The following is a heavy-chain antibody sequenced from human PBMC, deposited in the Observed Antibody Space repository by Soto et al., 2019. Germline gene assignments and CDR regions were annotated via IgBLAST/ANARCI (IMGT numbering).Heavy chain of an antibody. D-gene: IGHD1-26*01. CDR1: GFTFSSYG. Sequence: QVQLVESGGGVVQPGRSLRLSCVASGFTFSSYGMHWVRQAPGKGLEWVAIISYDGSNTYYADSVKGRFTISRENSKNTLYLEMSSLRAEVTSVYYCALEGGLCGRSYISSSYYFAYWGQGTLVTVSS. CDR2: ISYDGSNT. J-gene: IGHJ4*02. V-gene: IGHV3-30*03. CDR3: ALEGGLCGRSYISSSYYFAY.